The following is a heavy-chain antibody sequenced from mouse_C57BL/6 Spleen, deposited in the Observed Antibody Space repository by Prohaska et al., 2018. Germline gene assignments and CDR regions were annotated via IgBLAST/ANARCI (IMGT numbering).Heavy chain of an antibody. CDR2: IDPSDSYT. CDR1: GYTFTSYW. V-gene: IGHV1-50*01. CDR3: AGLRPGFAY. Sequence: QVQLQQPGAELVKPGASVKLSCKASGYTFTSYWMQWVKQRPGQGLEWIGEIDPSDSYTNYNQKFKGKATLTVDTSSSTAYMQLSSLTSEDSAVYYCAGLRPGFAYWGQGTLVTVSA. D-gene: IGHD2-12*01. J-gene: IGHJ3*01.